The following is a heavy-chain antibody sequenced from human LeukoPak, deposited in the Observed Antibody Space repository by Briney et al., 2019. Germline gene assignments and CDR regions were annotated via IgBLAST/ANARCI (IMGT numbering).Heavy chain of an antibody. D-gene: IGHD3-16*01. J-gene: IGHJ4*02. CDR1: GVPFSSHA. V-gene: IGHV3-23*05. CDR3: ANEIRPNDY. CDR2: IDISGGAT. Sequence: GGSLRLSCVASGVPFSSHARCWFRQAPGKGLEWVSSIDISGGATWYADSVRGRFTISRDNSKNTLYLQMTSLRVEDTALYYCANEIRPNDYWGQGTLVSVSS.